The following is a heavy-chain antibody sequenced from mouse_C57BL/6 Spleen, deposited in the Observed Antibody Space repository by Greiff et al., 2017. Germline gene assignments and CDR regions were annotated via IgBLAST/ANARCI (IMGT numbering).Heavy chain of an antibody. Sequence: QVQLQQSGPELVKPGASVKISCKASGYAFSSSWMNWVKQRPGKGLEWIGRIYPGDGDTNYNGKFKGKATLTADKSSSTAYMQLSSLTSEDSAVYFCARDGSHPWFAYWGQGTLVTVSA. CDR2: IYPGDGDT. D-gene: IGHD2-3*01. CDR1: GYAFSSSW. J-gene: IGHJ3*01. CDR3: ARDGSHPWFAY. V-gene: IGHV1-82*01.